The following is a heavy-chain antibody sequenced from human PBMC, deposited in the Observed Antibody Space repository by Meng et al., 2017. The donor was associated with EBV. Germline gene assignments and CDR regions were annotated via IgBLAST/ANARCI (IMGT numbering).Heavy chain of an antibody. CDR3: ASESGRGYTPDY. V-gene: IGHV1-69*01. CDR1: GGPFRNYA. D-gene: IGHD3-10*01. J-gene: IGHJ4*02. CDR2: FLPTLGAP. Sequence: QVQVVQAAAEGKKPGSSVKVSCKTSGGPFRNYAISWVRQAPGQGLEWLGGFLPTLGAPNYAQKFHGRVSITTDESTSTHYMDLSSLRSEDTAVYYCASESGRGYTPDYWGQGTLVTGSS.